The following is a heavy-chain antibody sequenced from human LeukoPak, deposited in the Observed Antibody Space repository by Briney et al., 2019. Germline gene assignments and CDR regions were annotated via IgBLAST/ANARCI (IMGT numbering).Heavy chain of an antibody. D-gene: IGHD6-13*01. CDR2: ISGSGGST. J-gene: IGHJ4*02. V-gene: IGHV3-23*01. CDR3: DITSIAAAGLFDY. CDR1: GFTFSTYA. Sequence: GGSLRLSCAASGFTFSTYAMSWVRQAPGKGLEWVSAISGSGGSTYYADSVKGRFTISRDNSKNTLYLQMNSLRVADRPVYYCDITSIAAAGLFDYWGQGTLVTVSS.